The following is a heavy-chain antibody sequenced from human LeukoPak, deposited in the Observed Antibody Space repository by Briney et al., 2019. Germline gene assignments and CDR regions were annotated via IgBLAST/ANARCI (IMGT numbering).Heavy chain of an antibody. V-gene: IGHV3-23*01. J-gene: IGHJ4*02. D-gene: IGHD3-10*01. CDR2: ISGNSRTT. CDR1: GSTFSNHG. Sequence: PGGSLRLSCAASGSTFSNHGMTWVRQAPGKGLEWVSFISGNSRTTYYADSVKGRFTISRGNSENTLYLQMNSLRAEDTAVYYCAKVGSSWGFGDYWGQGTLVTVSS. CDR3: AKVGSSWGFGDY.